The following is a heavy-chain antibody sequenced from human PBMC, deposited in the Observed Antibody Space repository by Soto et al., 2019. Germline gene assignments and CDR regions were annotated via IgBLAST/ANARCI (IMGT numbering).Heavy chain of an antibody. D-gene: IGHD4-17*01. CDR2: ISAYNGNT. Sequence: ASVKVSCKASGYTFTSYGISWVRQAPGQGLEWMGWISAYNGNTNYAQKLQGRVTMTTDTSTSTAYMELRSLRSDDTAVYYCARGTVYGDYAPGWFDPWGQGTLVTVSS. CDR1: GYTFTSYG. V-gene: IGHV1-18*01. CDR3: ARGTVYGDYAPGWFDP. J-gene: IGHJ5*02.